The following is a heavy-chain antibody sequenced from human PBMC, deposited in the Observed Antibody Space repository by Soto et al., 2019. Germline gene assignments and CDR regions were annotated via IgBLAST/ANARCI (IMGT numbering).Heavy chain of an antibody. CDR1: GFTFSSYA. CDR2: ISGSGGST. D-gene: IGHD5-18*01. J-gene: IGHJ5*02. V-gene: IGHV3-23*01. CDR3: AKDLGGYSYGGDNWFDP. Sequence: GGSLRLSCAASGFTFSSYAMSWVRQAPGKGLEWVSAISGSGGSTYYADSVKGRFTISRDNSKNTLYLQMNSLRAEDTAVYYCAKDLGGYSYGGDNWFDPWGQGTLVTVSS.